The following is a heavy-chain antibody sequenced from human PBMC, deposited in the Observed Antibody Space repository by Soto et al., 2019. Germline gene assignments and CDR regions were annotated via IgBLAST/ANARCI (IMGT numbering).Heavy chain of an antibody. Sequence: GGSLRLTCAASGFTYSTYTMHWVRQAPGKGLEWVAVIYSGGSTYYADSVKGRFTISRDNAKNTLYLQMNGLRAEDTVVYYWARGQYDSSGYYFNYYFDYWGQGT. D-gene: IGHD3-22*01. CDR2: IYSGGST. CDR1: GFTYSTYT. J-gene: IGHJ4*02. CDR3: ARGQYDSSGYYFNYYFDY. V-gene: IGHV3-66*01.